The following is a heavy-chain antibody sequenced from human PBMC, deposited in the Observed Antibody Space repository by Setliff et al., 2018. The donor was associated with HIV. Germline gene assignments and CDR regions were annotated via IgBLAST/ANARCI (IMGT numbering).Heavy chain of an antibody. V-gene: IGHV4-59*01. J-gene: IGHJ6*02. CDR2: IYYSGST. D-gene: IGHD4-17*01. Sequence: PSETLSLTCTVSGGSISSYYWSWIRQPPGKGLEWTGYIYYSGSTNYNPSLKSRVTISVDTSKNQFSLKLSSVTAADTAVYYCARTAYDYGDYADEDYYYGMDVWGQGTTVTVSS. CDR1: GGSISSYY. CDR3: ARTAYDYGDYADEDYYYGMDV.